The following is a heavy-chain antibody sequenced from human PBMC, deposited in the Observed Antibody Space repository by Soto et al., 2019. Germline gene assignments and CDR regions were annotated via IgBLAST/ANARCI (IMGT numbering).Heavy chain of an antibody. Sequence: GGSLRLSCAASGFTFSSYAMHWVRQAPGKGLEWVAVISFDGSNKYNADSVKGRFTISRDNSKNPLYLQMNSLRAEDTAVYYCASPASKADYFDHWGQGTLVTVSS. V-gene: IGHV3-30-3*01. D-gene: IGHD6-25*01. CDR2: ISFDGSNK. J-gene: IGHJ4*02. CDR1: GFTFSSYA. CDR3: ASPASKADYFDH.